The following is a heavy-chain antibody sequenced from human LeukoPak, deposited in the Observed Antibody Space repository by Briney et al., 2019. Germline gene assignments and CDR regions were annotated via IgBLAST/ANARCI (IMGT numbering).Heavy chain of an antibody. CDR3: ARGRIYPYYFDY. J-gene: IGHJ4*02. V-gene: IGHV4-4*02. D-gene: IGHD5-12*01. CDR1: GDSISSNNW. Sequence: SETLSLTCAVSGDSISSNNWWSWVRQPPGKGLEWIGEVYHTGSTNYNPSLKSRVTISLDTSKNQFSLNLTSVTAADTAVYYCARGRIYPYYFDYWGQGTLVTVSS. CDR2: VYHTGST.